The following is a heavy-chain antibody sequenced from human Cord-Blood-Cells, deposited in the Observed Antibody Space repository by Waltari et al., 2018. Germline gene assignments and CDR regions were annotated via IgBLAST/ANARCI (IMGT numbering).Heavy chain of an antibody. J-gene: IGHJ4*02. D-gene: IGHD6-19*01. CDR2: ISYDGSNK. CDR1: GFTFSSYA. Sequence: QVQLVESGGGVVQPGRSLRLSCAASGFTFSSYAMHWSRQAPGKGLEWVAVISYDGSNKYYADSVKGRFTISRDNSKNTLYLQMNSLRAEDTAVYYCARDPPGKQWLVPDYWGQGTLVTVSS. V-gene: IGHV3-30*04. CDR3: ARDPPGKQWLVPDY.